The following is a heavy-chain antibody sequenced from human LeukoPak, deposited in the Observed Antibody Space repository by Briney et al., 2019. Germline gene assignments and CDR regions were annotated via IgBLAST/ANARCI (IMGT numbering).Heavy chain of an antibody. Sequence: PGASVKVSCKVSGYTLTELSMHWVRQAPGKGLEWMGGFDPEDGETIYAQKFQGRVTMTEDTSTDTAYMELSSLRSDDTAVYYCARLDDLRGSSDYWGQGTLVTVSS. J-gene: IGHJ4*02. D-gene: IGHD1-26*01. CDR1: GYTLTELS. V-gene: IGHV1-24*01. CDR2: FDPEDGET. CDR3: ARLDDLRGSSDY.